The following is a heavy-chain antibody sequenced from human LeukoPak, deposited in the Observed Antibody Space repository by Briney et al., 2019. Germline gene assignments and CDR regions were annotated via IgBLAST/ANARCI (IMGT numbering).Heavy chain of an antibody. CDR2: IKSKTDGGTT. CDR1: GFTFSNAW. Sequence: GGSLRLSRAASGFTFSNAWMSWVRQAPGKGLEWVGRIKSKTDGGTTDYAAPVKGRFTISRDDSKNTLYLQMNSLKTEDTAVYYCTTGSTAPPYYFDYWGQGTLVTVSS. CDR3: TTGSTAPPYYFDY. J-gene: IGHJ4*02. V-gene: IGHV3-15*01.